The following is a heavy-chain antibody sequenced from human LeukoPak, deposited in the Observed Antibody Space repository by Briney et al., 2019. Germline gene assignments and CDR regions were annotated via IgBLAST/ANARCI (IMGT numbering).Heavy chain of an antibody. V-gene: IGHV1-69*13. D-gene: IGHD6-6*01. Sequence: ASVKVSCKASGGTFSSYAISWARQAPGQGLEWMGGIIPIFGTANYAQKFQGRVTITADESTSTAYMELSSLRSEDTAVYYCAHNAEYSSSSGLDYWGQGTLVTVSS. CDR1: GGTFSSYA. CDR3: AHNAEYSSSSGLDY. CDR2: IIPIFGTA. J-gene: IGHJ4*02.